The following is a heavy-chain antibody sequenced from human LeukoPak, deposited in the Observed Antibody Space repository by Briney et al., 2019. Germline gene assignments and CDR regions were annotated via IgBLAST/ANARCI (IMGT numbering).Heavy chain of an antibody. Sequence: SVKVSCKASGGTFSSYGISWVRQAPGQGLEWMGEIIPIFGTPNYAQKFQGRVTMTADESTSTAYIELSSLRSEDTAVYYCARCPTSGGRCYEFDYWGQGTLVTVSS. CDR1: GGTFSSYG. CDR2: IIPIFGTP. V-gene: IGHV1-69*13. D-gene: IGHD2-15*01. CDR3: ARCPTSGGRCYEFDY. J-gene: IGHJ4*02.